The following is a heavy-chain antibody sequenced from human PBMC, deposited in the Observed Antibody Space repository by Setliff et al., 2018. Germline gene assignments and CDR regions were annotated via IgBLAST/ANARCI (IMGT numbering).Heavy chain of an antibody. D-gene: IGHD6-19*01. Sequence: LRLSCAASEFTFGDYAMTWVRQAPGKGLEWVGFIRSKAYGGTTEYAASVKGRFTISRDDSESIAYLQMNSLKTEDTAVYYCIRLSSSAYYYMDTWGKGTTVTVSS. V-gene: IGHV3-49*04. CDR2: IRSKAYGGTT. CDR3: IRLSSSAYYYMDT. J-gene: IGHJ6*03. CDR1: EFTFGDYA.